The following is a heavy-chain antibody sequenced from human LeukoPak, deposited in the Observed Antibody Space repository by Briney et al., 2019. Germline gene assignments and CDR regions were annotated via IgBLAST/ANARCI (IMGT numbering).Heavy chain of an antibody. D-gene: IGHD6-6*01. Sequence: QPGRSLRLSCAASGFTFSSYGMHWVRQAPGKGLEWVAVIWYDGSNKYYADSVKGRFTISRDNSKNTLYLQMNSLRAEDTAVYYCAKDSDLSSSTWFDLWGQGTLVTVSS. J-gene: IGHJ5*02. CDR3: AKDSDLSSSTWFDL. CDR1: GFTFSSYG. CDR2: IWYDGSNK. V-gene: IGHV3-33*06.